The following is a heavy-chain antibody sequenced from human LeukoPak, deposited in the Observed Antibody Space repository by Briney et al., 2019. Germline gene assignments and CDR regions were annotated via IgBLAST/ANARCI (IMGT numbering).Heavy chain of an antibody. CDR3: ARDSWAEYCSSTSCSEDNWFDP. J-gene: IGHJ5*02. V-gene: IGHV4-30-4*01. D-gene: IGHD2-2*01. CDR2: IYYSGST. Sequence: PSETLSLTCTVSGGSISSGDYYWSWIRQPPGKGLEWIGYIYYSGSTYDNPSLKSRVTISVDTSKNQFSLKLSSVTAADTAVYYCARDSWAEYCSSTSCSEDNWFDPWGQGTLVTVSS. CDR1: GGSISSGDYY.